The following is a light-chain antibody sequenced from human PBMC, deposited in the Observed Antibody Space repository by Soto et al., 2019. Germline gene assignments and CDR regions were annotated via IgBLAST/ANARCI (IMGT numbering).Light chain of an antibody. CDR3: GASDISLSGGV. CDR1: SSNIGIDF. CDR2: EDN. V-gene: IGLV1-51*02. J-gene: IGLJ3*02. Sequence: QSVLSQPPSVSAAPGQEVTISCSGSSSNIGIDFVSWYQHLPGTAPKLLIYEDNKRPSWIPDRFSGSKSGTLATLVITGLQTGDEADYYCGASDISLSGGVFGGGTKLTVL.